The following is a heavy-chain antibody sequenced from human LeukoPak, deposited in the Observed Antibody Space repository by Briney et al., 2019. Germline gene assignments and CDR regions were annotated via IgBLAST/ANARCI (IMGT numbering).Heavy chain of an antibody. CDR3: ASLMVRGVIRWFDP. Sequence: GGSLRLSCAASGFTFSSYEMNWVRQAPGKGLEWVSYISSSGSTIYYADSVKGRFTISRDNAKNSLYLQMNSLRAEDTAVYYCASLMVRGVIRWFDPWGQGTLVTVSS. V-gene: IGHV3-48*03. CDR1: GFTFSSYE. J-gene: IGHJ5*02. CDR2: ISSSGSTI. D-gene: IGHD3-10*01.